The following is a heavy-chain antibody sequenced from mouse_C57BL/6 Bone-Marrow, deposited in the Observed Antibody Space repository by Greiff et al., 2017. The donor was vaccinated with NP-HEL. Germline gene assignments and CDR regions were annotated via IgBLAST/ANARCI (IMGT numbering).Heavy chain of an antibody. D-gene: IGHD2-5*01. Sequence: VQLQKPGAELVKPGASVKLSCKASGYTFTSYWMHWVKQRPGQGLEWIGMIHPNSGSTNYNEKFKSKATLTVDKSSSTAYMQLSSLTSEDSAVYYCARAYYSNLFAYWGQGTLVTVSA. CDR1: GYTFTSYW. CDR2: IHPNSGST. V-gene: IGHV1-64*01. J-gene: IGHJ3*01. CDR3: ARAYYSNLFAY.